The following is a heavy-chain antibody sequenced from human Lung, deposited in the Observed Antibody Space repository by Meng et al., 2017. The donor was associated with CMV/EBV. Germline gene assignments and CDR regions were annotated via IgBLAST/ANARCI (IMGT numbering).Heavy chain of an antibody. CDR1: GGAISSSYW. J-gene: IGHJ4*02. V-gene: IGHV4-4*02. Sequence: QVRPPEGSPARSQTSGTLSLSCAVSGGAISSSYWWRWVRKPLGKGLQLIGEIYHSWSTNHNPSLKSPVTTSVDKSKHQFSLKLSFVTAADTAVYYCARVVTALWGYYFDYWGQGTLVTVSS. D-gene: IGHD2-21*02. CDR3: ARVVTALWGYYFDY. CDR2: IYHSWST.